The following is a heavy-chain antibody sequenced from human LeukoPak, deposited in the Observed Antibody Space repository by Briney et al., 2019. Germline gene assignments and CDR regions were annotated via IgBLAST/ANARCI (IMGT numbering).Heavy chain of an antibody. D-gene: IGHD2-8*01. Sequence: PSETLSLTCTVSGGSISSYYWNWIRQPPGKGLEWIGSIYYSGSTYYNPSLKSRVTISVDTSKNQFSLKLSSVTAADTAVYYCARPVYGGHAGYFDYWGQGTLVTVSS. CDR3: ARPVYGGHAGYFDY. J-gene: IGHJ4*02. CDR2: IYYSGST. V-gene: IGHV4-59*05. CDR1: GGSISSYY.